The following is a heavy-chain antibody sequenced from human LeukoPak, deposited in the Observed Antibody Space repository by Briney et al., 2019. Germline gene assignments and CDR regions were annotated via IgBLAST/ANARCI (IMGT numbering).Heavy chain of an antibody. CDR3: ARHVDGFNNIDAFDI. D-gene: IGHD1-14*01. CDR2: IYYGGST. J-gene: IGHJ3*02. V-gene: IGHV4-59*08. Sequence: SETLSLTCSVSGGSISTHYWSWIRQPPGRGLEWIGYIYYGGSTNYNPSLKSRVTISVDTSKNQFSLKLRSVTAADTAVYHCARHVDGFNNIDAFDIWGQGTMVTVSS. CDR1: GGSISTHY.